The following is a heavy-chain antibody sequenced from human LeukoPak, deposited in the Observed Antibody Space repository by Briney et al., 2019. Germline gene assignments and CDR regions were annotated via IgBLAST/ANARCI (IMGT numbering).Heavy chain of an antibody. CDR3: ARDRGYYYYDGSVNPHFDY. Sequence: PSQTLSLTCTVSGGSISSSSYYWSWIRQPAGKGLEWIGHIYTSGSTNYNPSLKSRVTISVDTSKNQFSLKLSSVTAADTAVYYCARDRGYYYYDGSVNPHFDYWGQGTLVTVSS. J-gene: IGHJ4*02. V-gene: IGHV4-61*09. CDR1: GGSISSSSYY. CDR2: IYTSGST. D-gene: IGHD3-22*01.